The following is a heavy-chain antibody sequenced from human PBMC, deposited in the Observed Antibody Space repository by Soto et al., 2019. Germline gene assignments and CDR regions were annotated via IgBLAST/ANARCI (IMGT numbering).Heavy chain of an antibody. J-gene: IGHJ4*02. CDR1: GGTISSFG. D-gene: IGHD3-3*01. Sequence: QVQLVQSGAEVKKPGSSVKVYCTTSGGTISSFGMNWVRQAPGQGLEWMGGIVPIDGSTKYAEKFQGRVTITADASTSTVYMDLSSLRSEDTAVYYCARSFTKSRRGGVAFDYWGQGTLLTVSP. CDR3: ARSFTKSRRGGVAFDY. V-gene: IGHV1-69*01. CDR2: IVPIDGST.